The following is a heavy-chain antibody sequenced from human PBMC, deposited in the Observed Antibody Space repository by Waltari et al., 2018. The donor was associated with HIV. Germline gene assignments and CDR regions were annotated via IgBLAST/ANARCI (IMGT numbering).Heavy chain of an antibody. D-gene: IGHD2-2*01. CDR1: GGSFSVYS. Sequence: VQLQHWGAGLLKPSETLSLPSADHGGSFSVYSWSWIRHPPGKGLDWIGEINHSGSTNYNPSLKSRVTISVDTSKNQFSLKLSSVTAADTAVYYCARGGVVVVPAATLDYWGQGTLVTVSS. V-gene: IGHV4-34*01. CDR2: INHSGST. CDR3: ARGGVVVVPAATLDY. J-gene: IGHJ4*02.